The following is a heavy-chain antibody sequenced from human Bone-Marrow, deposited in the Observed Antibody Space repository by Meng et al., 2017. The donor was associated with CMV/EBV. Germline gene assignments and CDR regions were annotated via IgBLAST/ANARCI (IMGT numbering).Heavy chain of an antibody. CDR1: GFTFSSYG. V-gene: IGHV3-30*19. CDR3: ARDRRDIVVVPAAPVNYYYYYGMDV. J-gene: IGHJ6*01. CDR2: ISYDGSNK. Sequence: GESLKISCAASGFTFSSYGMHWVRQAPGKGLEWVAVISYDGSNKYYADSVKGRFTISRDNSKNTLYLQMNSLRAEDTAVYYCARDRRDIVVVPAAPVNYYYYYGMDVWGQGTTVTGSS. D-gene: IGHD2-2*01.